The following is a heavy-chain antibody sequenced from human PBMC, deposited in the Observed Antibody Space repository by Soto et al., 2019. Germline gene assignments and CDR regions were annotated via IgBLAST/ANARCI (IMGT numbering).Heavy chain of an antibody. CDR1: GYTFTSYD. CDR3: ARGLKYYYDSSGYNLVDY. Sequence: QVPLVQSGAEVKKPGASVKVSCKASGYTFTSYDINWVRQATGQGLEWMGWMNPNSGNTGYAQKFQGRVTMTRNTSISTAYMELSSLRSEDTAVYYCARGLKYYYDSSGYNLVDYWGQGTLVTVSS. J-gene: IGHJ4*02. CDR2: MNPNSGNT. V-gene: IGHV1-8*01. D-gene: IGHD3-22*01.